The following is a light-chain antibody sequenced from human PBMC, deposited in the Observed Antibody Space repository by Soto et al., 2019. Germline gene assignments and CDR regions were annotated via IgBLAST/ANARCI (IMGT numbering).Light chain of an antibody. V-gene: IGLV1-44*01. CDR3: AAWDDSLNGHV. CDR1: SSNIGRNT. CDR2: SSN. Sequence: QSVLTQPPSASGTPGQRVTISCSGSSSNIGRNTVNWYQQLPGTAPKLLIYSSNQRPSGVPDRFSGSKSGTSASLAISGLQSEDEADYYCAAWDDSLNGHVFGTGTKVT. J-gene: IGLJ1*01.